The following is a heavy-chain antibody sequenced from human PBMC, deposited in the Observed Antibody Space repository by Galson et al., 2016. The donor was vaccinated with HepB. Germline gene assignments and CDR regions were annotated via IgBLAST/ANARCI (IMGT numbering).Heavy chain of an antibody. Sequence: SVKVSCKVSGYPLTELSMHWVRQAPGKGLEWMGGFDPEDGETIYAQKFQGRVTMTEDTSTDTVYMDLSSLRSEDTAVYYCATSHPRSGSYLTFYYYGMDVWGQGTTVTVSS. CDR1: GYPLTELS. J-gene: IGHJ6*02. CDR3: ATSHPRSGSYLTFYYYGMDV. D-gene: IGHD3-10*01. CDR2: FDPEDGET. V-gene: IGHV1-24*01.